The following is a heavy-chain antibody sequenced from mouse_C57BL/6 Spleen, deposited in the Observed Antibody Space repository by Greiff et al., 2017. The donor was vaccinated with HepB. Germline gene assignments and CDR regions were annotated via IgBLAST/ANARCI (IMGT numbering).Heavy chain of an antibody. CDR2: IDPSDSYT. V-gene: IGHV1-59*01. Sequence: VQLQQPGAELVRPGTSVKLSCKASGYTFTSYWMHWVKQRPGQGLEWIGVIDPSDSYTNYNQKFKGKATLTVDTSSSTAYMQLSSLTSEDSAVYYCGRNYGSSYRYFGGWGTGTTVTVSS. D-gene: IGHD1-1*01. CDR1: GYTFTSYW. CDR3: GRNYGSSYRYFGG. J-gene: IGHJ1*03.